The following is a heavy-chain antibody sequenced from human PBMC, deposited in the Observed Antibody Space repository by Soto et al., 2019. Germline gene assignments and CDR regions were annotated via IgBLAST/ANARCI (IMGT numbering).Heavy chain of an antibody. CDR3: ERVLRGVIKWFDL. CDR2: ISTYNDNS. D-gene: IGHD3-10*01. Sequence: GPSVKVSCKASGYTFTDYGFVWVRQAPGLGLEYMGWISTYNDNSNYAQKFQGGVTLTTDTSTTTAYMELRSLRSDDTAMYFCERVLRGVIKWFDLWGPGTLVTVSS. J-gene: IGHJ5*02. CDR1: GYTFTDYG. V-gene: IGHV1-18*04.